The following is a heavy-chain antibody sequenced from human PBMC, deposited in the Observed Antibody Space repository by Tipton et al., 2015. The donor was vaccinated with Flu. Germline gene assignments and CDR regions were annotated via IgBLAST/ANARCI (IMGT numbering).Heavy chain of an antibody. CDR3: ARLSYYDVDLKNFYFDY. CDR1: GASINSGSYY. D-gene: IGHD3-10*02. CDR2: IYPSGTT. V-gene: IGHV4-39*01. Sequence: TLSLTCTVSGASINSGSYYCAWIRQPPGKRLELIGSIYPSGTTYYNPSLKSRVTISVDTSKSQFSLMLRSVTAADTAVYYCARLSYYDVDLKNFYFDYWGQGALVTVSS. J-gene: IGHJ4*02.